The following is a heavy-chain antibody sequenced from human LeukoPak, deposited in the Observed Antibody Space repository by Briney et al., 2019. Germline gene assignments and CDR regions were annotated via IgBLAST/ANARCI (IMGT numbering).Heavy chain of an antibody. J-gene: IGHJ3*02. D-gene: IGHD3-10*01. Sequence: ASVKVSCKASGGTFSSYAISWVRQAPGQGLEWMGGIIPIFGTANYAQKFQGRVTITADESTSTAYMELSSLRSEDTAVYYCASRESVRGETFDIWGQGTMVTVSS. V-gene: IGHV1-69*13. CDR3: ASRESVRGETFDI. CDR2: IIPIFGTA. CDR1: GGTFSSYA.